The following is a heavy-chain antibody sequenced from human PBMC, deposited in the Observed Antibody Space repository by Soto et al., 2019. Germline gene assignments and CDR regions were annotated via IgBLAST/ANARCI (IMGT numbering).Heavy chain of an antibody. D-gene: IGHD3-10*01. Sequence: GGSLRLSCAASGFTFSSYWMHWVRQAPGKGLVWVSRINSDGSSTSYADSVKGRFTISRDNAKNTLYLQMNSLRAEDTAVYYCARLYYYGSGSSYYFDYWGQGTLVTVSS. CDR3: ARLYYYGSGSSYYFDY. CDR1: GFTFSSYW. J-gene: IGHJ4*02. V-gene: IGHV3-74*01. CDR2: INSDGSST.